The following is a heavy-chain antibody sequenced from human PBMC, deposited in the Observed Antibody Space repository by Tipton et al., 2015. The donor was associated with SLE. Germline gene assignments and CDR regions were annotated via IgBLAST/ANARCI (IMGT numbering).Heavy chain of an antibody. CDR1: GFSFTNAW. Sequence: SLRLSCAASGFSFTNAWMSWVRQAPGKGLEWVGRIKSKTDDETTDYAAPVKDRFFISRDDSKNTLYLQMNSLKTEDTAVYYCTTDGVDAFDIWGQGTMVTVSS. CDR3: TTDGVDAFDI. J-gene: IGHJ3*02. CDR2: IKSKTDDETT. V-gene: IGHV3-15*01. D-gene: IGHD3-3*01.